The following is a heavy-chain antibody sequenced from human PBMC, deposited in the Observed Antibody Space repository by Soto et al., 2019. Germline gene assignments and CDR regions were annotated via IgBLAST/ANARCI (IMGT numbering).Heavy chain of an antibody. CDR3: ARHDVAAADFDY. Sequence: QLQLQESGPGLVKPSETLSLTCTVSGGSISSSSYYWGWIRQPPGKGLEWIGSIYYSGSTYYNPSLKRRVTISVDTSKNQFSLKLSSVTAADTAVYYCARHDVAAADFDYWGQGTLVTVSS. CDR2: IYYSGST. D-gene: IGHD6-13*01. J-gene: IGHJ4*02. CDR1: GGSISSSSYY. V-gene: IGHV4-39*01.